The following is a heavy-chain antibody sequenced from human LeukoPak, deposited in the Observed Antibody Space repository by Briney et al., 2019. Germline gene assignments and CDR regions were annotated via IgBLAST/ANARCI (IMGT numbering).Heavy chain of an antibody. D-gene: IGHD6-13*01. J-gene: IGHJ3*02. CDR1: GGSISSYY. Sequence: PSETLSLTCTVSGGSISSYYWSWIRQPPGTGLEWIGYIYYSGSTNYNPSLKSRVTISVDTSKNQFSLKLSSVTAADTAVYYCARGAYSSSNDAFDIWGQGTMVTVSS. V-gene: IGHV4-59*01. CDR2: IYYSGST. CDR3: ARGAYSSSNDAFDI.